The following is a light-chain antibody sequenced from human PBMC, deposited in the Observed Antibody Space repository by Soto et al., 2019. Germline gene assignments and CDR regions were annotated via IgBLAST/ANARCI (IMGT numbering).Light chain of an antibody. CDR3: QHSYSTPPFT. J-gene: IGKJ3*01. Sequence: DIEMTQSPSSLSASVGGRVTLTCRASQTISTYLNCYQLKPGKAPKLLIYGASSLETGVPSRFSGTRSGTDITLTISSLQPEDCATYFCQHSYSTPPFTFGPGTKV. V-gene: IGKV1-39*01. CDR2: GAS. CDR1: QTISTY.